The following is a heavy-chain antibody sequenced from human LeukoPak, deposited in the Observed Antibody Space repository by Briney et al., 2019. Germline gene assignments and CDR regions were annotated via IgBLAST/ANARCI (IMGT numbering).Heavy chain of an antibody. D-gene: IGHD6-19*01. CDR2: IYTSGST. V-gene: IGHV4-61*02. CDR3: ARDSGIAVAGTDY. J-gene: IGHJ4*02. CDR1: GGSSSSGSYY. Sequence: SETLSLTCTVSGGSSSSGSYYWSWIRQPAGKGLEWIGRIYTSGSTNYNPSLKSRVTISVDTSKNQFSLKLSSVTAADTAVYYCARDSGIAVAGTDYWGQGTLVTVSS.